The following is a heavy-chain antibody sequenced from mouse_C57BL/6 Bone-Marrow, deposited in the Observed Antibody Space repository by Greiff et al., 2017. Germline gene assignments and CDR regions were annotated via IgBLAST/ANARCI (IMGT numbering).Heavy chain of an antibody. CDR2: INYDGSST. J-gene: IGHJ3*01. CDR1: GFTFSDYY. CDR3: ARAETAQATCGWFAY. D-gene: IGHD3-2*02. V-gene: IGHV5-16*01. Sequence: DVKLVESEGGLVQPGSSMKLSCTASGFTFSDYYMAWVRQVPEKGLEWVANINYDGSSTYYLDSLKSRFIFSRDNAKNILYLQMSSLKSEDTATYYCARAETAQATCGWFAYWGQGTLVTVSA.